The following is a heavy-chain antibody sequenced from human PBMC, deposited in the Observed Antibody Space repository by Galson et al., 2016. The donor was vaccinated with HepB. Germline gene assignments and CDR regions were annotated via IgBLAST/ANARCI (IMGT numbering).Heavy chain of an antibody. D-gene: IGHD2-15*01. V-gene: IGHV4-31*03. Sequence: TLSLTCTVSGGSIRGGDHYWSWVRQHPGKGLEWIGYIYYSGSMYYNPSLKSRVTISVDTSKNQFSLKLSSVTAADTAVYYCAGSGSFDNWYFDLWGRGTLVTVSS. CDR2: IYYSGSM. CDR3: AGSGSFDNWYFDL. CDR1: GGSIRGGDHY. J-gene: IGHJ2*01.